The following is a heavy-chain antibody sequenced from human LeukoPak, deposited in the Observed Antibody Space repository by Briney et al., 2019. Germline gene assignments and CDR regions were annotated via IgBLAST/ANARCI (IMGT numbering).Heavy chain of an antibody. J-gene: IGHJ4*02. CDR1: GGSISSYY. D-gene: IGHD2/OR15-2a*01. CDR2: IYYSGST. V-gene: IGHV4-59*01. Sequence: SETLSLTCTVSGGSISSYYGSWIREPPGKGREWIGYIYYSGSTNYNPSLRSRVTISADTSKTQFSLKLSSVTAADTAVYYCARGYYFDYWGQGTQFDYWGQGTLVTVSS. CDR3: ARGYYFDYWGQGTQFDY.